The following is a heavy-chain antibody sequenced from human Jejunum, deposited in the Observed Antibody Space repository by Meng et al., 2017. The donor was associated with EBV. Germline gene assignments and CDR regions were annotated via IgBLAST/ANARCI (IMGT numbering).Heavy chain of an antibody. V-gene: IGHV4-4*02. CDR2: IFHVGNT. J-gene: IGHJ4*02. CDR3: ARGSHYTWDV. CDR1: GDSIISTDTW. Sequence: QVQLRGPVPGRVRPSGPLSLPGGASGDSIISTDTWWSWVRQPPGKGLEWIGEIFHVGNTNYNPSLKSQVTMSVDTSKNQFSLNLSSVTAADSAVYYCARGSHYTWDVWGQGTLVTVSS. D-gene: IGHD3-16*01.